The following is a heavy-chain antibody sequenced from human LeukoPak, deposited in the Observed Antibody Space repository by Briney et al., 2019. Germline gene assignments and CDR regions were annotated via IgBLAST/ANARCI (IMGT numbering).Heavy chain of an antibody. CDR3: ARDGGYQLPEYWFDP. J-gene: IGHJ5*02. Sequence: SATLSLTCTVSGGSISTYYWSWIRPPPGRGLEWIGYIFYTGNTNYNPSLKSRVTISVATSKNQFSLKLTSVTAADTAVYYCARDGGYQLPEYWFDPWGQGTLVTVSS. D-gene: IGHD2-2*01. V-gene: IGHV4-59*01. CDR1: GGSISTYY. CDR2: IFYTGNT.